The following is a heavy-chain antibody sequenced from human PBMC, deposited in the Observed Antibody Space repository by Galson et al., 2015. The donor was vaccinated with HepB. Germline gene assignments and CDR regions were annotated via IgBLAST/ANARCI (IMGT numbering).Heavy chain of an antibody. D-gene: IGHD3-9*01. CDR3: ARHIPAYDILTGYYKGGPIFDY. Sequence: LSLTCTVSGGSISSYYWSWIRQPPGKGLEWIGYIYYSGSTNYNPSLKSRVTISVDTSKNQFSLKLSSVTAADTAVYYCARHIPAYDILTGYYKGGPIFDYWGRGTLVTVSS. CDR2: IYYSGST. V-gene: IGHV4-59*08. CDR1: GGSISSYY. J-gene: IGHJ4*02.